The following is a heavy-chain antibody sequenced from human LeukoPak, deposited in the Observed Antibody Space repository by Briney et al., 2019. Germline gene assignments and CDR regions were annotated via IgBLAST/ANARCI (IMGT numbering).Heavy chain of an antibody. Sequence: ASVKVSCKASGYTFTAYSMHWVRQAPGQGLEWMGWINPNSGGTNYAQKFQGRVTMTRDASITTAYMELSRLRSDDTAVYYCARDLDYYGSGSFFNIWGQGTMVTVSS. CDR3: ARDLDYYGSGSFFNI. CDR2: INPNSGGT. CDR1: GYTFTAYS. J-gene: IGHJ3*02. D-gene: IGHD3-10*01. V-gene: IGHV1-2*02.